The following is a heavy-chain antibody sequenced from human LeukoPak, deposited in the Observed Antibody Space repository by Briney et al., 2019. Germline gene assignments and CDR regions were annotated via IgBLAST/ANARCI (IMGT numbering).Heavy chain of an antibody. CDR2: INWNGGST. CDR3: ARGGSYYDSSGSLDY. V-gene: IGHV3-20*04. D-gene: IGHD3-22*01. J-gene: IGHJ4*02. Sequence: GGSLRLSCSASGFTFSSYAMHWVRQAPGKGLEWVSGINWNGGSTGYADSVKGRFTISRDNAKNSLYLQMNSLRAEDTALYYCARGGSYYDSSGSLDYWGQGTLVTVSS. CDR1: GFTFSSYA.